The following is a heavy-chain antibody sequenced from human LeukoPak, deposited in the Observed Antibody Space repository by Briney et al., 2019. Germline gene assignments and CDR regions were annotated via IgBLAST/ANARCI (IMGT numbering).Heavy chain of an antibody. D-gene: IGHD4-17*01. J-gene: IGHJ4*02. V-gene: IGHV3-64*01. CDR2: ISSNGGSK. CDR1: GFTFSSYA. CDR3: ARFDDYGLY. Sequence: GGSLRLSCAASGFTFSSYAMHWVRQAPGKGLEYVSAISSNGGSKYYANSVKGRFTISRDNSKNTLYLQMGSLRAEDMAVYYCARFDDYGLYWGQGTLVTVSS.